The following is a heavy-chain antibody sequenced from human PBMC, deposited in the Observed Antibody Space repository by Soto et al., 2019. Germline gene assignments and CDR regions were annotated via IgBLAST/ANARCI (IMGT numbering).Heavy chain of an antibody. CDR3: PKNSYRTMRGFRFHH. CDR1: GFAFNNAW. V-gene: IGHV3-15*07. CDR2: IKSKALGGTT. Sequence: GGSLRLSCAVSGFAFNNAWINWVRQAPGKGLEWVGRIKSKALGGTTDFAAPVRGRFAITRDDSRNMAYMQMNSLNTEDTAVYYCPKNSYRTMRGFRFHHWGHGTLVTVSS. D-gene: IGHD3-22*01. J-gene: IGHJ4*01.